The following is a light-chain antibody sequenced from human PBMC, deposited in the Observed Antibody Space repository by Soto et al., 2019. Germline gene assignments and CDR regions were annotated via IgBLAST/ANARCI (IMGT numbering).Light chain of an antibody. CDR1: QSVSSDW. J-gene: IGKJ1*01. Sequence: TVLTQSPGTLSLSPGERAALSCRASQSVSSDWLAWYQQKPGQPPRLLIYGASNRATGIPDRFSGSGSGTDFTLTISRLEPEDCAFSFCQDYHGSPPTFGQGTMVEIK. CDR2: GAS. V-gene: IGKV3-20*01. CDR3: QDYHGSPPT.